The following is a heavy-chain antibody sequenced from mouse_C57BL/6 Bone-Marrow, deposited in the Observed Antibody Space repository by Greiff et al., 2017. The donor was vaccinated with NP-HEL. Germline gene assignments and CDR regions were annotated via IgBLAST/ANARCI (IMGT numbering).Heavy chain of an antibody. V-gene: IGHV1-26*01. CDR1: GYTFTDYY. CDR2: INPNNGGT. J-gene: IGHJ3*01. CDR3: ARLGRKAWFAY. D-gene: IGHD4-1*01. Sequence: EVQLQQSGPELVKPGASVKISCKASGYTFTDYYMNWVKQSHGKSLEWIGDINPNNGGTRYNQKFKGKATLTVDKSSSTAYMELRSLTSEDSAVYDCARLGRKAWFAYWGQGTLVTVSA.